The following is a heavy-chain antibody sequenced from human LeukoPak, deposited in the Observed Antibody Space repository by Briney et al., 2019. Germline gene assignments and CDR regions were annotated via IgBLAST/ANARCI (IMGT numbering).Heavy chain of an antibody. CDR3: SRGGDYRLHY. Sequence: SQTLSLTCAISGDSVSSNSAAWNWIRQSPSRGLEWLGRTYYRSKWYNDYAVSVKSRITINPDTSKNQFSLQLNSVTAADTALYYCSRGGDYRLHYWGQGTLVTVSS. CDR1: GDSVSSNSAA. V-gene: IGHV6-1*01. CDR2: TYYRSKWYN. J-gene: IGHJ4*02. D-gene: IGHD3-10*01.